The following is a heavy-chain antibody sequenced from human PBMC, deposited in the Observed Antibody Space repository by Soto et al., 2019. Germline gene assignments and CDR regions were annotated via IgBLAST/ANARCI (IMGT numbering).Heavy chain of an antibody. CDR1: GYTFNKYD. CDR3: VRQYYDFWTDYPDFDY. Sequence: ASVKVSCKASGYTFNKYDITWVRQAPGQGLEWLGLISPNSGRPSYAQKFEGRVTMTTDTSTTTAYLELRSLRSDDTAVYYCVRQYYDFWTDYPDFDYWGQGTLVTGSS. CDR2: ISPNSGRP. V-gene: IGHV1-18*04. J-gene: IGHJ4*02. D-gene: IGHD3-3*01.